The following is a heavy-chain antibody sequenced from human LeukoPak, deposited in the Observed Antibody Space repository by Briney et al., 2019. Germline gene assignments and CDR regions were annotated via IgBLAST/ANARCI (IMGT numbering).Heavy chain of an antibody. CDR3: TRLSTSDI. CDR2: INSDGSST. CDR1: GFTFSSYW. V-gene: IGHV3-74*01. D-gene: IGHD2/OR15-2a*01. J-gene: IGHJ3*02. Sequence: PGGSLRLSCAASGFTFSSYWMHWVRQAPGKVLMWVSRINSDGSSTSYADSVKGRFTISRDNAKNTLYLQMNSLRAEDTAVYYCTRLSTSDIWGQGTMVTVSS.